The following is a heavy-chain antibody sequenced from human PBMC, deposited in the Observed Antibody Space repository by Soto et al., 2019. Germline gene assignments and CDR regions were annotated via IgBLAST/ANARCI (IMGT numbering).Heavy chain of an antibody. CDR3: ARSMRNYYYYGMDV. Sequence: SETLSLTCTVSGASTSSSYWSWIRQTPGKGLEWIGYIYYSGSSNYNPSLKSRVTISVDTSKNQFSLKLSSVTAADTAVYYCARSMRNYYYYGMDVWGQGTTVTVSS. V-gene: IGHV4-59*12. J-gene: IGHJ6*02. D-gene: IGHD2-8*01. CDR1: GASTSSSY. CDR2: IYYSGSS.